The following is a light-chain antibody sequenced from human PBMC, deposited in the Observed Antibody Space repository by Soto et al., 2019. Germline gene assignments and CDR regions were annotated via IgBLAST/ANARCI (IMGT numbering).Light chain of an antibody. Sequence: DIQMTQPPSSLSASVEDRVTITCRASQNIKMYLSWYRQKPGKAPNLLITAASRRQSGVPARFSGSGSGTDYTLTITSLQPEDFAIYYCQQSYSDPRTFGQGTKVDIK. V-gene: IGKV1-39*01. CDR3: QQSYSDPRT. CDR1: QNIKMY. J-gene: IGKJ1*01. CDR2: AAS.